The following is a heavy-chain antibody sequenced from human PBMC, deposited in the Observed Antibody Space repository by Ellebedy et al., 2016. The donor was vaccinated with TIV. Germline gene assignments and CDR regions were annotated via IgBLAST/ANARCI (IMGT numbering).Heavy chain of an antibody. CDR1: GFSLSTCGMC. D-gene: IGHD1-26*01. V-gene: IGHV2-70*11. CDR2: IDWDDDK. Sequence: SGPTLVKPTQTLTLTCPFSGFSLSTCGMCVSWIRQPPGKALEWLARIDWDDDKYYSTSLKTRLTISKDTSKNQVVLTMTNMDPVDTATYYCARFIESLDAFDIWGQGTMVTVSS. CDR3: ARFIESLDAFDI. J-gene: IGHJ3*02.